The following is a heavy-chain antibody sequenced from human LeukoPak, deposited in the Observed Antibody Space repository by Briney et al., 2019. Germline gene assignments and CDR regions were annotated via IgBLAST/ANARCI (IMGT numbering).Heavy chain of an antibody. J-gene: IGHJ5*02. CDR2: IHASGST. CDR3: ARGDRAVAGAWGWFDP. CDR1: NGSISSYY. D-gene: IGHD6-19*01. Sequence: SETLSLTCTVSNGSISSYYWSWIRQPAGKGLEWIGRIHASGSTNYTPSLKSRVTMSADTPKNQFSLKLSSVTAADTAIYFCARGDRAVAGAWGWFDPWGQGTLVTVSS. V-gene: IGHV4-4*07.